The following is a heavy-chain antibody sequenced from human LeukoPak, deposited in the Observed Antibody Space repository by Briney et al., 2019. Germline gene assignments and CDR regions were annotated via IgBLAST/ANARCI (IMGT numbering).Heavy chain of an antibody. D-gene: IGHD2-15*01. CDR3: AKGCSDCNDGSCYCSDY. CDR2: FYVSGVST. Sequence: GGCLRLSCAPAGFTSTLYAMSWVRPALEEGLECVSPFYVSGVSTYYAEYVKGRFTISRDNSKNTLYLQMNSLRAEDTAVYYCAKGCSDCNDGSCYCSDYWGEGTLVTVSS. CDR1: GFTSTLYA. J-gene: IGHJ4*02. V-gene: IGHV3-23*01.